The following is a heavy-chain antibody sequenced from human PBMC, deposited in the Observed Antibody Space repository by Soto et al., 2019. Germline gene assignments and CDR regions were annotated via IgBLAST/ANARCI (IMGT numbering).Heavy chain of an antibody. CDR2: ISAYNGNT. J-gene: IGHJ5*02. Sequence: ASVKVSCKASGYTFTSYCISWVRQAPGQGLEWMGWISAYNGNTNYAQKLQGRVTMTTDTSTSTAYMELRSLRSDDTAVYYCARDDIAAHPGWFDPWGQGTLVTVSS. CDR3: ARDDIAAHPGWFDP. D-gene: IGHD6-13*01. V-gene: IGHV1-18*01. CDR1: GYTFTSYC.